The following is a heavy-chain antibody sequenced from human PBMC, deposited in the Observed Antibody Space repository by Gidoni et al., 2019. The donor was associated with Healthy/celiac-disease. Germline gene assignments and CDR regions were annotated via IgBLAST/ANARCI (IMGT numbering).Heavy chain of an antibody. V-gene: IGHV4-59*01. CDR2: IYYSGST. J-gene: IGHJ4*02. Sequence: QVQLQESGPGLVKPSETLSLTCTASGGSISSYYWSWIRQPPGKGLEWIGYIYYSGSTNYNPSLKSRVTISVDTSKNQFSLKLSSVTAADTAVYYCARGEITFGGVIDHYFDYWGQGTLVTVSS. CDR1: GGSISSYY. D-gene: IGHD3-16*02. CDR3: ARGEITFGGVIDHYFDY.